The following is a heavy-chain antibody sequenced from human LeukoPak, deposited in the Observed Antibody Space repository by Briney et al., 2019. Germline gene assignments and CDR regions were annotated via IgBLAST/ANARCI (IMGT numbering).Heavy chain of an antibody. CDR1: GFTFSTYA. V-gene: IGHV3-23*01. Sequence: GGSLRLSCAASGFTFSTYAMSWVRQTPGKGLEWVAAISGSNPGTYHASSVRGRFTISRDNSKNTLHLQMNGLRAEDAAIYYCAKASVGHCSCAFCHHFDSWGQGTLVTVSS. CDR2: ISGSNPGT. D-gene: IGHD2-15*01. J-gene: IGHJ4*02. CDR3: AKASVGHCSCAFCHHFDS.